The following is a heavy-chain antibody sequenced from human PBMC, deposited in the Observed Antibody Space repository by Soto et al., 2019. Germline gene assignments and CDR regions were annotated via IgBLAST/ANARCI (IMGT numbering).Heavy chain of an antibody. Sequence: SVKVSCKASGGTFSSYAISWVRQAPGQGLEWMGGIIPIFATANYAQKFQGRVMITVDESTSTAYMELRSLRSEDTAVYYCARSVSFRYQLLKRGMDVWGQGTTVTVSS. CDR2: IIPIFATA. V-gene: IGHV1-69*13. CDR3: ARSVSFRYQLLKRGMDV. J-gene: IGHJ6*02. CDR1: GGTFSSYA. D-gene: IGHD2-2*01.